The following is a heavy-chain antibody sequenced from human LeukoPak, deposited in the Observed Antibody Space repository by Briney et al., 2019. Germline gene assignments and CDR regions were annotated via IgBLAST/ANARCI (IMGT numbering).Heavy chain of an antibody. CDR2: INPNSGGT. J-gene: IGHJ4*02. Sequence: ASVKVSCKASGYTFTGYYMHWVRQAPGQGLEWMGWINPNSGGTNYAQKFQGRVTMTRDTSISTAYMELSRLRSDDTAVYYCANGDYYDSSGPDYWGQGTLVTVSS. V-gene: IGHV1-2*02. D-gene: IGHD3-22*01. CDR1: GYTFTGYY. CDR3: ANGDYYDSSGPDY.